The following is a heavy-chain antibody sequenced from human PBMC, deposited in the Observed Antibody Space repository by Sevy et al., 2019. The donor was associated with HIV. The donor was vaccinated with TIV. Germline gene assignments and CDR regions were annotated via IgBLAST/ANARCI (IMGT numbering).Heavy chain of an antibody. Sequence: GGSLRRSCAASGFTIRSYWMTWVRQAPGKGLEWVANIDQDGSSEAYVDSVKGRLTISRDNVENSLFLQMNSLRVEDTAVYFCATDLYSHGTYWGQGILVTVSS. CDR3: ATDLYSHGTY. J-gene: IGHJ4*02. D-gene: IGHD5-18*01. CDR2: IDQDGSSE. CDR1: GFTIRSYW. V-gene: IGHV3-7*01.